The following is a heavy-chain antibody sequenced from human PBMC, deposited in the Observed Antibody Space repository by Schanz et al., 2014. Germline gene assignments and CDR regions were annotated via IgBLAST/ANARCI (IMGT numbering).Heavy chain of an antibody. CDR3: VKDLQRELLRDDHYYGMDV. J-gene: IGHJ6*02. CDR1: GFTFRSYG. Sequence: QVQLVESGGGVVRPGRSLRLSCVASGFTFRSYGMHWVRQAPGKGLEWVAHISFDGGKTYYADSVKGRFTTSRDNSKNTMYLQMNSLRAEDTAVYYCVKDLQRELLRDDHYYGMDVWGQGTTVTVSS. CDR2: ISFDGGKT. V-gene: IGHV3-30*04. D-gene: IGHD1-26*01.